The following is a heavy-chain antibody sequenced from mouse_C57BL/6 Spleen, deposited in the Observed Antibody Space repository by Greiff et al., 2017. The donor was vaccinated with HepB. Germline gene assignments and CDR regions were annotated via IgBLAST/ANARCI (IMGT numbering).Heavy chain of an antibody. CDR3: ARRALNYYGSSYGAMDY. V-gene: IGHV5-17*01. CDR2: ISSGSSTI. Sequence: EVMLVESGGGLVKPGGSLKLSCAASGFTFSDYGMHWVRQAPEKGLEWVAYISSGSSTIYYADTVKGRFTISRDNAKNTLFLQMTSLRSEDTAMYYWARRALNYYGSSYGAMDYWGQGTSVTVSS. D-gene: IGHD1-1*01. CDR1: GFTFSDYG. J-gene: IGHJ4*01.